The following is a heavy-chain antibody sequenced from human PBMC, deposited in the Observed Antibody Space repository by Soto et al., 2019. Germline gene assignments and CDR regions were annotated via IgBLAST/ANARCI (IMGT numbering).Heavy chain of an antibody. Sequence: EVHLLESGGGLVRSGGSLRLSCAASGFTFSTYAMNWVRQAPGKGLEWVSMISRSGGDTYYAASVKGRFTISRDNSKNPLYLQMNSLRDQDTAKYYCTTEQNYHDYGVLGMYRMDVWGQGTTVTVS. D-gene: IGHD4-17*01. V-gene: IGHV3-23*01. CDR3: TTEQNYHDYGVLGMYRMDV. CDR2: ISRSGGDT. J-gene: IGHJ6*02. CDR1: GFTFSTYA.